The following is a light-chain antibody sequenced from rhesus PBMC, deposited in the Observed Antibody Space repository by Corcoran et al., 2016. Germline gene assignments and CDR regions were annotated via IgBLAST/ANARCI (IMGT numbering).Light chain of an antibody. CDR1: QGTSSY. V-gene: IGKV1-32*03. J-gene: IGKJ2*01. Sequence: DIQMSQSPSSLSASVGDRVTITCRASQGTSSYLNWYQQKPGKAPKLLIYYANRLASGVPSMFSGSGAGTVYTLTISSLQPEDFATYYCQQGYNTPYSFGQGTKVEIK. CDR2: YAN. CDR3: QQGYNTPYS.